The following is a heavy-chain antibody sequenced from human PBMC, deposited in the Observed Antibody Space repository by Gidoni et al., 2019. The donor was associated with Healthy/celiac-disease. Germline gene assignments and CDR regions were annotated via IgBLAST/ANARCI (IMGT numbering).Heavy chain of an antibody. V-gene: IGHV3-23*01. Sequence: EVQLLESGGGLVQPGGSLRLSCAASGFHFSSYAMSWVRQAPGKGLEWVSAISGSGGSTYYADSVKGRFTISRDNSKNTLYLQMNSLRAEDTAVYYCAKDLWVRPRYFQHWGQGTLVTVSS. J-gene: IGHJ1*01. CDR2: ISGSGGST. CDR1: GFHFSSYA. CDR3: AKDLWVRPRYFQH. D-gene: IGHD1-1*01.